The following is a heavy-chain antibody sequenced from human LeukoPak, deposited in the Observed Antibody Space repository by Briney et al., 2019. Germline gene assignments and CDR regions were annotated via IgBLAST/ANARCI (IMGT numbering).Heavy chain of an antibody. Sequence: GGSLRLSCAASGFTFSSYEMNWVRQAPGKGLEWVSYISSSGSTIYYADSVKGRFTISRDNAKNSLYLQMNSLRAEDTAVYYCAREVVVAAFFDYWGQGTLVTVPS. CDR3: AREVVVAAFFDY. V-gene: IGHV3-48*03. D-gene: IGHD2-15*01. CDR2: ISSSGSTI. CDR1: GFTFSSYE. J-gene: IGHJ4*02.